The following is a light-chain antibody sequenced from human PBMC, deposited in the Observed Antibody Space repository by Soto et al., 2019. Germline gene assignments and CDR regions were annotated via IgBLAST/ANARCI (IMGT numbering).Light chain of an antibody. J-gene: IGKJ1*01. CDR2: AAS. V-gene: IGKV3-20*01. CDR3: QQYGSSPWT. CDR1: QSVGTY. Sequence: EIVLTQSPATLSLSPGERAILSCRASQSVGTYLAWYQQKPGQAPRLLIYAASRRATGIPDRFSGSGSGTDFTLTISRLEPEDFAVYYCQQYGSSPWTFGQGTKVDIK.